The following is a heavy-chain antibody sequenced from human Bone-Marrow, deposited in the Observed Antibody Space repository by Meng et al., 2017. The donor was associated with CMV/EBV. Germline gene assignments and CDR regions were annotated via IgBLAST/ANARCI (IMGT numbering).Heavy chain of an antibody. CDR2: IWYDGSNK. J-gene: IGHJ6*01. D-gene: IGHD6-6*01. CDR1: GFTFSSYG. Sequence: GESLKISCAASGFTFSSYGMHWVRQAPGKGLEWVAVIWYDGSNKYYADSVKGRFTISRDNSKNTLYLQMNSLRAEDTAVYYCAKDLGAARRHYYGMDVWGQGTTVTGYS. V-gene: IGHV3-33*06. CDR3: AKDLGAARRHYYGMDV.